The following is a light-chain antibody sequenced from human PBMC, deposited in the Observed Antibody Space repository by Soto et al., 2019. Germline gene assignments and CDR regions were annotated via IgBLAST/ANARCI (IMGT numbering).Light chain of an antibody. CDR2: EVS. V-gene: IGLV2-14*01. Sequence: QSALTQPASVSGSPGQSITISCTGTSSDVGSYNFVSWYQQHPGKAPKLMIYEVSNRPSGVSDRFSGSKSGNTASLTISGLQAEDEADYYCNSYTSSSTAYVFGTGTKVTVL. J-gene: IGLJ1*01. CDR1: SSDVGSYNF. CDR3: NSYTSSSTAYV.